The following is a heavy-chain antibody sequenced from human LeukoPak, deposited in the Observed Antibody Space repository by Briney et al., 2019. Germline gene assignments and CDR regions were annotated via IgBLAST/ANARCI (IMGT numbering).Heavy chain of an antibody. CDR2: INHSGST. Sequence: SETLSLTCAVYAGSLSGYYWSWIRQPPGKGLEWIGEINHSGSTNYNPSLKSRVTISVDKSKNQFSLRLTSVTAADTAVYYCATRGYSGLYYYMDVWGKGTTVTISS. J-gene: IGHJ6*03. CDR1: AGSLSGYY. V-gene: IGHV4-34*01. CDR3: ATRGYSGLYYYMDV. D-gene: IGHD5-12*01.